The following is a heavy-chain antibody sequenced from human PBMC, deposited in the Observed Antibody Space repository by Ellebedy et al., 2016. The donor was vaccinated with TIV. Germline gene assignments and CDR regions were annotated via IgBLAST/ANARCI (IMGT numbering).Heavy chain of an antibody. CDR3: ARATVTTVNWYFDL. CDR1: GFTFDDYG. Sequence: GESLKISCAASGFTFDDYGMSWVRQAPGKGLEWVSGINWNGGSTGYADSVKGRFTISRDNAKNSLYLQMNSLRAEDTALYHCARATVTTVNWYFDLWGRGTLVTVSS. D-gene: IGHD4-17*01. J-gene: IGHJ2*01. V-gene: IGHV3-20*01. CDR2: INWNGGST.